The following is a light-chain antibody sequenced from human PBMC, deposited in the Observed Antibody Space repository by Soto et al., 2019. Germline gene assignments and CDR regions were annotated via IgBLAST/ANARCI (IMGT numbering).Light chain of an antibody. Sequence: IVMTQSPGSLSVSPVEIVTLSCRASQSVGSDLAWYQQKPGQAPRLLSYGASTRATGIPARFSGSGSGTEFTLTISSLQSEDFATYYCQQYNSFGGGTKVDIK. CDR3: QQYNS. CDR2: GAS. V-gene: IGKV3-15*01. CDR1: QSVGSD. J-gene: IGKJ4*01.